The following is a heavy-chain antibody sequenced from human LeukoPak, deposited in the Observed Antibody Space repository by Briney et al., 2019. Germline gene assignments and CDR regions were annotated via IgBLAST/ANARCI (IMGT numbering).Heavy chain of an antibody. CDR1: GGSTSSSSYS. Sequence: PSETLSLTCTVSGGSTSSSSYSWGWIRQPPGKGLEWIGNIYYSGSTNYNPSLKSRVTMSVDTSKNQFSLKLSSVTAADTAVYYCARGHPRYGGYGSLVWGQGTLVTVSS. V-gene: IGHV4-39*07. CDR2: IYYSGST. J-gene: IGHJ4*02. D-gene: IGHD5-12*01. CDR3: ARGHPRYGGYGSLV.